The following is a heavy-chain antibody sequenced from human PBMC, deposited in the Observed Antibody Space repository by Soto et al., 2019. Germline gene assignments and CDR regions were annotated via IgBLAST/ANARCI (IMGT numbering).Heavy chain of an antibody. Sequence: SETLSLTCTVSGGSISSSSYYWGWIRQPPGKGLEWIGSIYYSGSTYYNPSLKSRVTISVDTSKNQFSLKLSSVTAADTAVYYCARGRRTIGELFLLDYWGQGTLVTVSS. CDR2: IYYSGST. CDR1: GGSISSSSYY. J-gene: IGHJ4*02. D-gene: IGHD3-10*01. CDR3: ARGRRTIGELFLLDY. V-gene: IGHV4-39*01.